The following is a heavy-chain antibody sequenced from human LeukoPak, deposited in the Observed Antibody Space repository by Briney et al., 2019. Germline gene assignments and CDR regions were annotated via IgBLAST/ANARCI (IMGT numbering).Heavy chain of an antibody. Sequence: GGSLRLSCAASGFTVSSNYMGWVRQAPGKGLEWVSVIYSGGSTYYADSVKGRFTISRDNSKNTLYLQMNSLRAEDTAVYYCARDQDYYYGMDVWGQGTTVTVSS. J-gene: IGHJ6*02. V-gene: IGHV3-53*01. CDR2: IYSGGST. CDR1: GFTVSSNY. CDR3: ARDQDYYYGMDV.